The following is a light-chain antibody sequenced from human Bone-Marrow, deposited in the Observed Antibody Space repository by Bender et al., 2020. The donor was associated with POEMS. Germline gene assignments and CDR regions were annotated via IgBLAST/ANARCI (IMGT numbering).Light chain of an antibody. J-gene: IGLJ1*01. Sequence: QSALTQPASVSGSAGQSITISCTGTSSDVGGYNYVSWYQQHPGKVPKFMIYDVSNRPSGVSNRFAGSESGYTASLTISGLQTEDEADYYCCSYAAGSAYVFGTGTKVTVL. CDR1: SSDVGGYNY. CDR2: DVS. V-gene: IGLV2-23*02. CDR3: CSYAAGSAYV.